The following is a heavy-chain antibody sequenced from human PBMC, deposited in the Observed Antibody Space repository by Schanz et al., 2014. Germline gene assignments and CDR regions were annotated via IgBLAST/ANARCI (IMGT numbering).Heavy chain of an antibody. CDR2: IGHSGNT. Sequence: QVQLQQWGAGLLKPSETLSLTCAVYGGSLSGYFWSWIRQPPGKGLEWVGDIGHSGNTKDNPSLRSRITMSVGPSKTQCSQSLSPGAAADTAVYYCARGRQQLGSFDYWGPGTLVSVSS. D-gene: IGHD6-13*01. J-gene: IGHJ4*02. V-gene: IGHV4-34*01. CDR1: GGSLSGYF. CDR3: ARGRQQLGSFDY.